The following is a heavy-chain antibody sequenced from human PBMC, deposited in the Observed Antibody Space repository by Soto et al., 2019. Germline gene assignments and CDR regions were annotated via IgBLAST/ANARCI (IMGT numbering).Heavy chain of an antibody. D-gene: IGHD7-27*01. CDR3: GIWSLGYGMDV. CDR2: INSDGSST. V-gene: IGHV3-74*01. CDR1: GFTFSSYW. J-gene: IGHJ6*02. Sequence: PGGSLRLSCAASGFTFSSYWMHWVRQAPGKGLVWVSRINSDGSSTSYADSVKGRFTISRDNAKNTLYLQMNSLRAEDTAVYYCGIWSLGYGMDVWGQGTTVTVSS.